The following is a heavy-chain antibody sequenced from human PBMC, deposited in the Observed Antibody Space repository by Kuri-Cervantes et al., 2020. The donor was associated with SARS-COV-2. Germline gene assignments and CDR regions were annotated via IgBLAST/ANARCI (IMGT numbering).Heavy chain of an antibody. CDR3: ATAVREPFGGY. J-gene: IGHJ4*02. Sequence: GESLKISCAASGFTFSSYAMSWVRQAPGKGLEWVSYISSSSSAIYYPDSVKGRFTMSRDNAKNSLYLQMNSLRAEDTAVYYCATAVREPFGGYWGQGTLVTVSS. V-gene: IGHV3-48*01. CDR2: ISSSSSAI. D-gene: IGHD3-16*01. CDR1: GFTFSSYA.